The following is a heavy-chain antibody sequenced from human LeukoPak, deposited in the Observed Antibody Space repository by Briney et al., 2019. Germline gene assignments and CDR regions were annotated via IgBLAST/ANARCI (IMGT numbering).Heavy chain of an antibody. D-gene: IGHD3-10*01. J-gene: IGHJ4*02. CDR2: ISSSSSYI. V-gene: IGHV3-21*01. Sequence: AGSLTLSCPDPKCAVRGYSIDWVGRRLVKELEWVSSISSSSSYIYYADSVKGRFTISRDNAKNSLYLQMNSLRAEDTAVYYCATELLWFGTDYWDQGTLVTVSS. CDR1: KCAVRGYS. CDR3: ATELLWFGTDY.